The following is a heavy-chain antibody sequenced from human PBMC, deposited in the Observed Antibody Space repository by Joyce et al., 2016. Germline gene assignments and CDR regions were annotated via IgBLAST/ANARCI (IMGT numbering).Heavy chain of an antibody. V-gene: IGHV3-30*18. CDR2: ISYDGIYK. CDR1: GLTLSNYG. D-gene: IGHD6-25*01. J-gene: IGHJ4*02. CDR3: AKILTATYSSGWFLDY. Sequence: QVQLVESGGGVVQPGRSLRLSCAASGLTLSNYGVHWVRQAPGKGREWVAVISYDGIYKYYADSVKGRVTISRDNSKNTVFLEMNSLRTEDTAVYYCAKILTATYSSGWFLDYWGQGTLVTVSS.